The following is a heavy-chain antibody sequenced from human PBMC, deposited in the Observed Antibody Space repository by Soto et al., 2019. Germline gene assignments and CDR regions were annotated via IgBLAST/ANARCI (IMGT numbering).Heavy chain of an antibody. CDR3: ARDSSGYYSAYYYGMDV. D-gene: IGHD3-22*01. V-gene: IGHV1-18*01. CDR2: ISAYNGNT. J-gene: IGHJ6*02. CDR1: GYTFTSYG. Sequence: VQLVQSGAEVKKPGASVKVSCKASGYTFTSYGISWVRQAPGQGLEWMGWISAYNGNTNYAQKLQGRVTMTTDTSTSTAYMELRSLRSDDTAVYYCARDSSGYYSAYYYGMDVWGQGTTVTVSS.